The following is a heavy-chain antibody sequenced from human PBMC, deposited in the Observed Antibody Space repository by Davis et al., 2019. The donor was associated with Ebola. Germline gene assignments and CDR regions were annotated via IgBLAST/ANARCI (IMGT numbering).Heavy chain of an antibody. V-gene: IGHV3-11*06. J-gene: IGHJ4*02. CDR1: GFTFSSYA. CDR2: ISSSSSYT. Sequence: GGSLRLSCAASGFTFSSYAMSWIRQAPGKGLEWISYISSSSSYTNYADSVKGRFTISRDNAKNSLYLQMNSLRAEDTAVYYCAREGKEYYFDYWGQGTLVTVSS. D-gene: IGHD3-10*01. CDR3: AREGKEYYFDY.